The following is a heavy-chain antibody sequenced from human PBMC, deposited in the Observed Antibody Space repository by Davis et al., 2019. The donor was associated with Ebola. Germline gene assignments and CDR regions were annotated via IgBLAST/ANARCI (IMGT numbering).Heavy chain of an antibody. CDR2: ISGSGGNT. J-gene: IGHJ4*02. CDR1: GFTFSSFT. D-gene: IGHD7-27*01. CDR3: ARSTWVYYFDY. V-gene: IGHV3-23*01. Sequence: GESLKISCAASGFTFSSFTMSWVRQAPEKGLEWVSGISGSGGNTYYADSVKGRFTISRDNSKNTLYLQMNSLRAEDTAVYYCARSTWVYYFDYWGQGTLVTVSS.